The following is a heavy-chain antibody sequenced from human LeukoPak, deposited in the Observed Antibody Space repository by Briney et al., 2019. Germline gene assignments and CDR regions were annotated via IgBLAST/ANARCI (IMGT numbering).Heavy chain of an antibody. CDR3: ANLRPLGI. CDR2: INHSGST. CDR1: GGTFSGYY. D-gene: IGHD7-27*01. Sequence: SETLSLTCAGYGGTFSGYYWSWIRQPPGKGLEWIGEINHSGSTNYNPSLKSRVTISGDTSKNQFSLKLSSVTAADTAVYYCANLRPLGIWGQGTMVTVSS. J-gene: IGHJ3*02. V-gene: IGHV4-34*08.